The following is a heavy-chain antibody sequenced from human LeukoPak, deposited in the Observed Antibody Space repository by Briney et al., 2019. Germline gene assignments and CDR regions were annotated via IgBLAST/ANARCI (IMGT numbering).Heavy chain of an antibody. CDR1: GFTFSSYS. V-gene: IGHV3-21*01. J-gene: IGHJ4*02. CDR2: ISSSNSYI. CDR3: ARELERRRGYFDY. D-gene: IGHD1-1*01. Sequence: GGSLRLSCAASGFTFSSYSMNWVRQAPGKGLEWVSSISSSNSYIYYADSVKGRFTISRDNAKNSLYLQMNSLRAEDTAVYYCARELERRRGYFDYWGQGTLVTVSS.